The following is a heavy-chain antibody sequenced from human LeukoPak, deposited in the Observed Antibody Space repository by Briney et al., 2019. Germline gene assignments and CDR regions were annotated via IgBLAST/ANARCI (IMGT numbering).Heavy chain of an antibody. J-gene: IGHJ2*01. Sequence: GGSLRLSCAASGFTFSSYAMNWVRQAPGKGLEWVSGISGGGGSTYYADSVKGRLTISRDNSKNTLYLQMNSLRAEDTAEYYCAKRAGAAAYYYFDLWGRGTLVTVSS. CDR2: ISGGGGST. CDR3: AKRAGAAAYYYFDL. V-gene: IGHV3-23*01. CDR1: GFTFSSYA. D-gene: IGHD3-22*01.